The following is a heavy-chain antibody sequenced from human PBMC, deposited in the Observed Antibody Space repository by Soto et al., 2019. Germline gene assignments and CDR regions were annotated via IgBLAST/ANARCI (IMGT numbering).Heavy chain of an antibody. V-gene: IGHV2-70*20. D-gene: IGHD2-15*01. J-gene: IGHJ6*02. CDR3: ARVVSAGAYYYYGMDV. CDR1: SFSLESPGMC. CDR2: IVWAADK. Sequence: PTLMIAAQTLTLTCGFSSFSLESPGMCVTWVRQSPGRALEWLALIVWAADKYYSSSLKTRLTISRDTSINQVVLTMADMDPADTATYYYARVVSAGAYYYYGMDVWGQGTTVTVSS.